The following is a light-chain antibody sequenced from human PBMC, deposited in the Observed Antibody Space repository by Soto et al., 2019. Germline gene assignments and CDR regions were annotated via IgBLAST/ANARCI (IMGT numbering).Light chain of an antibody. CDR2: GVT. J-gene: IGLJ2*01. CDR1: SRDVGGYND. Sequence: QSALTQPASVSGSPGQSITISCTGTSRDVGGYNDVSWYQQHPGIAPKLLIYGVTNRPSGVATRFSGYKSGNTASLTISGLQAEYEADYHCSSYASASTLSYLFGAGTKLTVL. V-gene: IGLV2-14*01. CDR3: SSYASASTLSYL.